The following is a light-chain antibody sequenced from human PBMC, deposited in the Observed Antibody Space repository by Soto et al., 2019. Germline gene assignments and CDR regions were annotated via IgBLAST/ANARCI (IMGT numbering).Light chain of an antibody. V-gene: IGKV1-39*01. CDR3: QQGYSSRWT. Sequence: DIQMTQSPSSLSASVGDRVTITCRASQNIRSYLNWYQQKPGKAPQLLIYATSSLQTGVPSRFSASGSGTDFSLVISVLQPEDSATYYCQQGYSSRWTYGRGTKVEI. CDR1: QNIRSY. CDR2: ATS. J-gene: IGKJ1*01.